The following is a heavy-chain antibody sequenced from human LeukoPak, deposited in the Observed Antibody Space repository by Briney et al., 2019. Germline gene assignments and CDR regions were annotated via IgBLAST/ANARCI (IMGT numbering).Heavy chain of an antibody. CDR1: GYTFTSYG. V-gene: IGHV1-18*01. Sequence: ASVKVSCKASGYTFTSYGISWVRQAPGRGLEWMGWISAYNGNTNYAQKLQGRVTMTTDTSTSTAFMELRSLRFDDTAVYYCARTRNTVTTNWFDPWGQGTLVTVSS. D-gene: IGHD4-17*01. CDR3: ARTRNTVTTNWFDP. J-gene: IGHJ5*02. CDR2: ISAYNGNT.